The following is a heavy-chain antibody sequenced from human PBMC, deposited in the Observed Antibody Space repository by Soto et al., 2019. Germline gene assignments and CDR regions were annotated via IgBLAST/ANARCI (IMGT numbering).Heavy chain of an antibody. D-gene: IGHD1-1*01. CDR1: GGSISSYY. V-gene: IGHV4-59*01. Sequence: PSETLSLTCTVSGGSISSYYWSWIRQPPGKGLEWIGYIYYSGSTNYNPSLKSRVTISVDTSKNQFSLKLSSVTAADTAVYYCARDGWSRRTYYFDYWGQGTLVTVSS. J-gene: IGHJ4*02. CDR2: IYYSGST. CDR3: ARDGWSRRTYYFDY.